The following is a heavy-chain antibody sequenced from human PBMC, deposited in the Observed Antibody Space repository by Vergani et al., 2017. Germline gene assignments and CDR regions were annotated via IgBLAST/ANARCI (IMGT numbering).Heavy chain of an antibody. D-gene: IGHD3-10*01. J-gene: IGHJ4*02. CDR1: GGTFSSYA. V-gene: IGHV1-69*10. CDR2: VAPDHGEP. Sequence: QVQLVQSGAEVKKPGSSVKVSCKASGGTFSSYAISWVRQAPGQGLEWVGVVAPDHGEPLYAESFKGRVTIVADTSTDIAYLELRSLRPDDTAVYYCAVDVLAATGTNTLKEDYRDFWGQGTMVIVSS. CDR3: AVDVLAATGTNTLKEDYRDF.